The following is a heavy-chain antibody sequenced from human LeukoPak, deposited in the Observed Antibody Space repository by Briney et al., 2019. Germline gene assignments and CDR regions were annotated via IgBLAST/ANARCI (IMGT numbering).Heavy chain of an antibody. J-gene: IGHJ4*02. D-gene: IGHD7-27*01. V-gene: IGHV4-34*01. Sequence: SETLSLTCAVFGGSFGGYYWSWIRQPPGKGLEWIGEINHSGRTKYNPSLKSRVCISVDTSKNQFSLRVSSVTATDTAVYYCARGRGGTAEGHYFDYWGRGTLVTVSS. CDR2: INHSGRT. CDR3: ARGRGGTAEGHYFDY. CDR1: GGSFGGYY.